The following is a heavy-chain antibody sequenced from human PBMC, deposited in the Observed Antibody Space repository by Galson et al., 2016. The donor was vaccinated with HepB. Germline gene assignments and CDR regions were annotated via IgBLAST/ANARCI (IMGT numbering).Heavy chain of an antibody. Sequence: SLRLSCAASGFSFNSYGMHWVRQAPDKGLEWVAFIWHNGSNKYYADSVKGRFTISRDSSKNTLYLQMNSLRAEDTAVYHCAKDPSSGWYKYYHGMDVWGQGTTVTVSS. V-gene: IGHV3-33*06. CDR2: IWHNGSNK. CDR1: GFSFNSYG. D-gene: IGHD6-19*01. J-gene: IGHJ6*02. CDR3: AKDPSSGWYKYYHGMDV.